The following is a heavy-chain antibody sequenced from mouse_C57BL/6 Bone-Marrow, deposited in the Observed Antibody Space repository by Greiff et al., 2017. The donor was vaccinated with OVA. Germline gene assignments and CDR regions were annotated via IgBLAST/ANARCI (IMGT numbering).Heavy chain of an antibody. D-gene: IGHD1-3*01. V-gene: IGHV1-9*01. CDR1: GYTFTGYW. J-gene: IGHJ1*03. CDR3: ARRRVNYYWYFDV. CDR2: ILPGSGST. Sequence: VQLQQSGAELMKPGASVKLSCKATGYTFTGYWIEWVKQRPGHGLEWIGEILPGSGSTNYNEKFKGKATFTADTSSNTAYMQLSSLTSEDSAVYFCARRRVNYYWYFDVWGTGTTVTVSS.